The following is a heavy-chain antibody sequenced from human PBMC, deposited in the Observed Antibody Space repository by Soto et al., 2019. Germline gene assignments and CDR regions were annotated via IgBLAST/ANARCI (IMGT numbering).Heavy chain of an antibody. CDR2: IYYSGST. V-gene: IGHV4-59*01. CDR3: ARASLVGTTAWFDP. J-gene: IGHJ5*02. CDR1: GGSISSYY. Sequence: SETLSLTCTVSGGSISSYYWSWIRQPPGKGLEWIGYIYYSGSTNYNPSLKSRVTISVDTSKNQFSLKLSSVTAADTAGYYWARASLVGTTAWFDPWGQGTLVTVSS. D-gene: IGHD1-7*01.